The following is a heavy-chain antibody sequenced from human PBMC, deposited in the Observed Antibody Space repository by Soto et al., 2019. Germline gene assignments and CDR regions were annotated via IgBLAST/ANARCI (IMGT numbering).Heavy chain of an antibody. CDR2: IYYSGST. Sequence: SETLSLTCTVSGGSISSYYWSWVRQPPGKGLGWIGYIYYSGSTNYNPSLRSRVTISVDTSKNQFSLKLSSVTAADTAVYYCARVVVTYPKGRQLNNWFDPWGQGTLVTVSS. D-gene: IGHD3-22*01. CDR3: ARVVVTYPKGRQLNNWFDP. J-gene: IGHJ5*02. CDR1: GGSISSYY. V-gene: IGHV4-59*01.